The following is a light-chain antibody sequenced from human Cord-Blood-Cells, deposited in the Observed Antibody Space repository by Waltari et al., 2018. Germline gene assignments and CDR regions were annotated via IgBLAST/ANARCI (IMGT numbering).Light chain of an antibody. J-gene: IGKJ2*01. Sequence: EIVLTQSPGTLSLSPGESATLSCRASQSVSSSYLAWYQQKPGQAPRLLIYGASRRATGIPDRFSGSGSGTDFTLTISRLEPEDFAVYYCQQYGSSPAMYTFGQGTKLEIK. CDR2: GAS. V-gene: IGKV3-20*01. CDR3: QQYGSSPAMYT. CDR1: QSVSSSY.